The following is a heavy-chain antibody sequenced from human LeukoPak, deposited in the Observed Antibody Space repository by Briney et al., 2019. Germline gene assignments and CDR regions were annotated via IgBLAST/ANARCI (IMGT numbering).Heavy chain of an antibody. V-gene: IGHV3-64*01. CDR3: ARERRSSGYTYFDY. Sequence: QSGGSLRLSCAASAFTFSSYAMHWVRQAPGKGLEYVSAISSNGGSTYYANSVKGRFTISRDNSKNTLYLQMGSLRAEDMAVYYCARERRSSGYTYFDYWGQGTLVTVSS. CDR2: ISSNGGST. J-gene: IGHJ4*02. D-gene: IGHD3-22*01. CDR1: AFTFSSYA.